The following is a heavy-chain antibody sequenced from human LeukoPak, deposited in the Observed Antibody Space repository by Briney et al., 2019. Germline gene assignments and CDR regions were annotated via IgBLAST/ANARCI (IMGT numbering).Heavy chain of an antibody. D-gene: IGHD6-13*01. Sequence: WASVKVSCKASGYTFTGYFIHWVRQAPGQGLEWMGWINPNNGGTKYAQKFQDRVTMTRDTSISTAYMELSRLRSDDTAVYYCAREGAAAGTQGWFDPWGQGTLVTVSS. CDR2: INPNNGGT. V-gene: IGHV1-2*02. CDR1: GYTFTGYF. CDR3: AREGAAAGTQGWFDP. J-gene: IGHJ5*02.